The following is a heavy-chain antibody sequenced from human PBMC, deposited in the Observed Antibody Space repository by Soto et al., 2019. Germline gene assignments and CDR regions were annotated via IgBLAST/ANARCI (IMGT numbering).Heavy chain of an antibody. Sequence: PSETLSLTCTVSGDSISSGDYYWSWIRQPPGKGLEWIGNIHYSGSTYYNPSLRSRVTISEDTSKNQFSLKLSSVTAADTAVYCCARLNESYYESAFDIWGQGTMVTVSS. V-gene: IGHV4-30-4*01. J-gene: IGHJ3*02. D-gene: IGHD1-26*01. CDR3: ARLNESYYESAFDI. CDR2: IHYSGST. CDR1: GDSISSGDYY.